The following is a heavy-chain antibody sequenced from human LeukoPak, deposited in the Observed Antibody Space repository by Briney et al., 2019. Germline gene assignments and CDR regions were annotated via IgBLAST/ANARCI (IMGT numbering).Heavy chain of an antibody. CDR3: ARTTVTTGWFDP. D-gene: IGHD4-17*01. CDR2: INHSGST. Sequence: TSETLSLTCAVYGGSFSGYYWSWIRQPPGKGLEWIGEINHSGSTNYNPSLKSRVTIPVDTSKNQFSLKLSSVTAADTAVYYCARTTVTTGWFDPWGQGALVTVSS. CDR1: GGSFSGYY. J-gene: IGHJ5*02. V-gene: IGHV4-34*01.